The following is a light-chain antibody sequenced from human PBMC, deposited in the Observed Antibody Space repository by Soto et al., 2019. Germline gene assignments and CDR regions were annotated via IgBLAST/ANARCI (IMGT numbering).Light chain of an antibody. CDR3: ATWYASLNVWV. V-gene: IGLV1-44*01. Sequence: QSVLTQPPSASGTPGQRVTISCSGSTSNIESASINWYQHIPGTAPKLLFYANYQRPSGVPDRFSASKSDTSASLAISGLQSEDEAVYYCATWYASLNVWVFGGGTKHTVL. CDR1: TSNIESAS. CDR2: ANY. J-gene: IGLJ3*02.